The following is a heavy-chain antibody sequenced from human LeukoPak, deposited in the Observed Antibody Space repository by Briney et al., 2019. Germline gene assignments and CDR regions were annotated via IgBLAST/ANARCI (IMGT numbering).Heavy chain of an antibody. V-gene: IGHV1-2*02. D-gene: IGHD2-21*02. CDR3: AREGSYCVGGDCYSFDF. J-gene: IGHJ4*02. CDR2: MHGGNGNT. Sequence: ASVRVSCKASGHKFISHYLQWVRQAPGLGPEWMGWMHGGNGNTRYAEKFEGRVTMTRDTSTSTAYMDLSSLTSDDTAVYYCAREGSYCVGGDCYSFDFWGQGTLVTVSS. CDR1: GHKFISHY.